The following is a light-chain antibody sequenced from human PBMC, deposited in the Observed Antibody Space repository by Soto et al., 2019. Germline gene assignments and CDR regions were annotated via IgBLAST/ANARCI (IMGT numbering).Light chain of an antibody. V-gene: IGLV1-40*01. Sequence: QSVLTQPPSVSGAPGQRVTISCTGSRSNIGAGYAVHWYQQLPGTAPKLLIYDNTNRPSGVPDRFSASESGTSASLAITGLQSEDEADDYCQSYDTSLSASVFGGGTKLAVL. CDR3: QSYDTSLSASV. CDR2: DNT. J-gene: IGLJ2*01. CDR1: RSNIGAGYA.